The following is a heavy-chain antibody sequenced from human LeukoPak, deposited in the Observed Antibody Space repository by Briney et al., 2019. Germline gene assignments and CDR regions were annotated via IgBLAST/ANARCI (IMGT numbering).Heavy chain of an antibody. J-gene: IGHJ4*02. V-gene: IGHV3-74*01. D-gene: IGHD5-12*01. Sequence: GGSLRLSCAASGFSIRGYWMHWVRQAPGKGLMWVSRIKSDGSWTNYADSVRGRFTISRDNAKNMLFLQMVGLRAEDTAIYYCVRDGDAYDFDLWGQGILVTVSS. CDR3: VRDGDAYDFDL. CDR1: GFSIRGYW. CDR2: IKSDGSWT.